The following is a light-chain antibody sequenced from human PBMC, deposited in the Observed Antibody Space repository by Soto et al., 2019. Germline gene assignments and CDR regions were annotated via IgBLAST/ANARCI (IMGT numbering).Light chain of an antibody. CDR3: QQYHSYSWT. CDR1: QTCSSY. Sequence: DIQMTKSPSTLSASVGDRVTITCRASQTCSSYLAWYQQNPGKAPNLLIVDASSLEGGVPARLSGSGSGTEFTLPISSLQADDFAAYYCQQYHSYSWTFGQGTQVEIK. J-gene: IGKJ1*01. V-gene: IGKV1-5*01. CDR2: DAS.